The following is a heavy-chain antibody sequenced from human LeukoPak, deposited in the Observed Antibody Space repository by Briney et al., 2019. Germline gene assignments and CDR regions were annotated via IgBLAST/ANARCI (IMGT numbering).Heavy chain of an antibody. CDR1: GDSVSSHSAA. J-gene: IGHJ4*02. CDR3: GTDRGGYIDF. V-gene: IGHV6-1*01. D-gene: IGHD2-15*01. CDR2: TYYRSKWYN. Sequence: SQTLSLTCVISGDSVSSHSAACNWIRQSPSRGLEWLGRTYYRSKWYNGYAVSVKSRITINTDTSKNQFSLQLNSVTPEDTAVYFSGTDRGGYIDFWGQGTLVTVSS.